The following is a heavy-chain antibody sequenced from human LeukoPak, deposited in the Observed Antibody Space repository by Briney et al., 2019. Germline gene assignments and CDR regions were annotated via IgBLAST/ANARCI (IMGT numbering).Heavy chain of an antibody. CDR3: ARDRSIAVVPAAFSFSDY. D-gene: IGHD2-2*01. Sequence: GASVKVSCRASGYIFTGYYMHWVRQAPGQGLEWMGWINPNSGDTNFAQKFQGRVTMTRDTSISTAYMELSRLRSDDTAVYYCARDRSIAVVPAAFSFSDYWGQGTLVTVSS. J-gene: IGHJ4*02. V-gene: IGHV1-2*02. CDR2: INPNSGDT. CDR1: GYIFTGYY.